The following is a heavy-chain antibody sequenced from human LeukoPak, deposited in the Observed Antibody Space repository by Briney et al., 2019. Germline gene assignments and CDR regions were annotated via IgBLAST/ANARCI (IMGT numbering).Heavy chain of an antibody. D-gene: IGHD3-10*01. CDR1: GGSISSSYY. CDR3: ARKITMVRGVIYYGMDV. Sequence: SETLSLTCTVSGGSISSSYYWGWIRQPPGKGLEWIGSIYYSGSTYYNPSLKSRVTISVDTSKNQFSLKLSSVTAADTAVYYCARKITMVRGVIYYGMDVWGQGTTVTVSS. J-gene: IGHJ6*02. CDR2: IYYSGST. V-gene: IGHV4-39*01.